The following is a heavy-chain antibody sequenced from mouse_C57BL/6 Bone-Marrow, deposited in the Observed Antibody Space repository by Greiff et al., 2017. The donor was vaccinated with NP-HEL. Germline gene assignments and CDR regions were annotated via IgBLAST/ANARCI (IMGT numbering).Heavy chain of an antibody. D-gene: IGHD2-2*01. V-gene: IGHV5-4*01. CDR2: ISDGGGYP. CDR3: ARDDGYDEDWYFDV. Sequence: EVKLVESGGGLVKPGGSLKLSCAASGFTFSSYAMSWVRQTPDKRLEWVATISDGGGYPYYPDNVKGRVTFPRDNAKNNPYLQMSHLKSEDTAVYYCARDDGYDEDWYFDVWGTGTTVTVSS. J-gene: IGHJ1*03. CDR1: GFTFSSYA.